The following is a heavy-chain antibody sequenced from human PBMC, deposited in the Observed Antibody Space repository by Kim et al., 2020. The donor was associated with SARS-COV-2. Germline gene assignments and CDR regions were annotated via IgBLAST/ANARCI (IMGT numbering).Heavy chain of an antibody. J-gene: IGHJ6*02. CDR3: ARPPGYCSSTSCPDV. Sequence: GGSLRLSCAASGFTFSSYSMNWVRQAPGKGLEWVSSISSSSSYIYYADSVKGRFTISRDNAKNSLYLQMNSLRAEDTAVYYCARPPGYCSSTSCPDVWGQGTTVNVSS. V-gene: IGHV3-21*01. CDR1: GFTFSSYS. CDR2: ISSSSSYI. D-gene: IGHD2-2*03.